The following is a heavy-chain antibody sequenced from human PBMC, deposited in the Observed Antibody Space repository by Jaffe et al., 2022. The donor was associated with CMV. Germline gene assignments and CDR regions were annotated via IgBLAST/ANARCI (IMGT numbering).Heavy chain of an antibody. D-gene: IGHD2-15*01. CDR1: GFTFSSYA. Sequence: EVQLVESGGGLVQPGGSLRLSCAASGFTFSSYAMSWVRQAPGKGLEWVSAISGSGGSTYYADSVKGRFTISRDNSKNTLYLQMNSLRAEDTAVYYCAKDHDIEGYCSGGSCPPFDPWGQGTLVTVSS. J-gene: IGHJ5*02. V-gene: IGHV3-23*04. CDR2: ISGSGGST. CDR3: AKDHDIEGYCSGGSCPPFDP.